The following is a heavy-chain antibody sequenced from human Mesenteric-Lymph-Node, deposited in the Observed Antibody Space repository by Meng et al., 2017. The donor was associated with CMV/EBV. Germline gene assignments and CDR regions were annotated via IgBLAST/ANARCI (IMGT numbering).Heavy chain of an antibody. V-gene: IGHV3-11*04. Sequence: GESLKISCAASGFTFSDYYMSWIRQAPGKGLEWVSYISSSGSTIYYADSVKGRFTISRDNSKNTLYLQMNSLRAEDTAVYYCAKVGVVPPSGDLDYWGQGTLVTVSS. D-gene: IGHD3-16*01. CDR3: AKVGVVPPSGDLDY. CDR1: GFTFSDYY. J-gene: IGHJ4*02. CDR2: ISSSGSTI.